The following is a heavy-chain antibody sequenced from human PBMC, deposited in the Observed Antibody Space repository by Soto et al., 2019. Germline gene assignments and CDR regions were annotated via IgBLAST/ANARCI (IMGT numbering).Heavy chain of an antibody. J-gene: IGHJ6*02. V-gene: IGHV1-2*02. CDR1: GYTFTGYY. D-gene: IGHD3-22*01. CDR2: INPNSGGT. Sequence: ASVKVSCKASGYTFTGYYMHWVRQAPGQGLEWMGWINPNSGGTNYAQKFQGRVTMTRDTSISTAYMELSRLRSDDTAVYYCARLGDSSGYYYQNYYYYYGMDVCGQGTTVTVSS. CDR3: ARLGDSSGYYYQNYYYYYGMDV.